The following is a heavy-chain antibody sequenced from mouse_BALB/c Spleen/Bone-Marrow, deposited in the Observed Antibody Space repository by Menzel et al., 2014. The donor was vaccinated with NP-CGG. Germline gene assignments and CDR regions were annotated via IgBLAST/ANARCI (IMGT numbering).Heavy chain of an antibody. J-gene: IGHJ3*01. V-gene: IGHV1S81*02. D-gene: IGHD6-2*01. Sequence: VQGVESGAELVKPGASVKLSCKTSGYTFTNYYIYWVKQRPGQGLEWIGEINPGNGGTNFNERFKSKATLTVDKSSTTAYILPTSRTSEDSAVYYCARGSPYWGQGTLVSVSA. CDR1: GYTFTNYY. CDR2: INPGNGGT. CDR3: ARGSPY.